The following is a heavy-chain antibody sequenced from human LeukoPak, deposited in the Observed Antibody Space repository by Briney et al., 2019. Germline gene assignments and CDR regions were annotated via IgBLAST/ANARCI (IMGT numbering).Heavy chain of an antibody. CDR3: ARARQWLGILDY. D-gene: IGHD6-19*01. CDR1: GFTFSSYE. V-gene: IGHV3-48*03. J-gene: IGHJ4*02. Sequence: GGSLRLSCAASGFTFSSYEMNWVRQAPGKGLEWVSYISSSGRTIYYADSVKGRFTISRDNAKNSLYLQMNSLRAEDTAVYYCARARQWLGILDYWGQGTLVTVSS. CDR2: ISSSGRTI.